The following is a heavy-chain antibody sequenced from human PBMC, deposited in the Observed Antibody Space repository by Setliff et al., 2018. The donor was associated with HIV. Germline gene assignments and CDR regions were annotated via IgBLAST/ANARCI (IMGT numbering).Heavy chain of an antibody. J-gene: IGHJ3*02. V-gene: IGHV4-34*01. CDR2: INHSGST. D-gene: IGHD3-22*01. CDR1: GGSFSGYY. CDR3: ARGVPPDLYYDSSHGYDAFDI. Sequence: PSETLSLTCAVYGGSFSGYYWSWIRQPPGKGLEWIGEINHSGSTNYNPSLKSRVTISVDTSKNQFSLKLSSVAAADTAVYYCARGVPPDLYYDSSHGYDAFDIWVQGTMVTVSS.